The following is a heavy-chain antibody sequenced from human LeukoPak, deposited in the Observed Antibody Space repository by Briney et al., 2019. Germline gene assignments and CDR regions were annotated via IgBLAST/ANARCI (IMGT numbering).Heavy chain of an antibody. CDR3: ARDSFTMVRGLSPDY. CDR1: GYTFTSNY. J-gene: IGHJ4*02. D-gene: IGHD3-10*01. CDR2: ISPSGGST. V-gene: IGHV1-46*01. Sequence: ASVKVSCKAFGYTFTSNYMHWVRQAPGQGPEWMEVISPSGGSTTYAQKLQGRVTMTTDTSTSTANMELRSLRSDDTAVYYCARDSFTMVRGLSPDYWGQGTLVTVSS.